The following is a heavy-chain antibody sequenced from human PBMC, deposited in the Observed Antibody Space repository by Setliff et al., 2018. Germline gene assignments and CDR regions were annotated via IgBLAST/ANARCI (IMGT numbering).Heavy chain of an antibody. Sequence: ASVKVSCKASGGTFSSYGISWVRQAPGQGLEWMGGIIPIFGTNYAQKFQGRVTIITDESTSTAYMELSSLTSADTAVYYCAREGVDTRSSTDYRYYMDVWGKGTTVTVSS. CDR2: IIPIFGT. V-gene: IGHV1-69*05. CDR3: AREGVDTRSSTDYRYYMDV. CDR1: GGTFSSYG. D-gene: IGHD5-18*01. J-gene: IGHJ6*03.